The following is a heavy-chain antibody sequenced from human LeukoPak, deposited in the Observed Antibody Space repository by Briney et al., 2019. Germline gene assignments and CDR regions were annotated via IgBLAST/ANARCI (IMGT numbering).Heavy chain of an antibody. J-gene: IGHJ4*02. D-gene: IGHD5-18*01. CDR2: IYFTGST. CDR3: VRDVDTFFDY. V-gene: IGHV4-4*07. Sequence: SETLSLTCAVSGGSISNYYWSWIRQPAGKGLEWLGRIYFTGSTIYNPSLTSRVTMSLDTSKRQFSLKLDSVTAADTAVYYCVRDVDTFFDYWGRGTLVTVSS. CDR1: GGSISNYY.